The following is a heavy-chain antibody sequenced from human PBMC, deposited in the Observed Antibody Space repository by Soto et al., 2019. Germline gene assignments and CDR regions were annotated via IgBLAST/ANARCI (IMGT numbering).Heavy chain of an antibody. J-gene: IGHJ5*02. Sequence: EVQLVESGGGLVQPGGSVRLSCAASGFIFTNYWMNWVRQAPGKGLVWVSGISGDGSSTNNAESVRGRFTISRDNSKNTVYLQVSSMRAEDTAVYYCARGMGGIYANASWGQGTQVTVSA. D-gene: IGHD1-26*01. CDR2: ISGDGSST. CDR1: GFIFTNYW. V-gene: IGHV3-74*01. CDR3: ARGMGGIYANAS.